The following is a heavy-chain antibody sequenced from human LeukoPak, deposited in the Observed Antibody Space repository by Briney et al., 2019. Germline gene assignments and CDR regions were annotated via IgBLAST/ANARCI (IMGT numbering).Heavy chain of an antibody. V-gene: IGHV4-30-2*01. J-gene: IGHJ4*02. CDR3: ARAGGRDSSGYYPFAINY. D-gene: IGHD3-22*01. CDR2: IYHSGST. CDR1: GGSISSGGYS. Sequence: PSETLSLTCAVSGGSISSGGYSWSWIRQPPGKGLEWIGYIYHSGSTYYNPSLKSRVTISVDRSKNQFSLKLSSVTAADTAVYYCARAGGRDSSGYYPFAINYWGQGTLVTVSS.